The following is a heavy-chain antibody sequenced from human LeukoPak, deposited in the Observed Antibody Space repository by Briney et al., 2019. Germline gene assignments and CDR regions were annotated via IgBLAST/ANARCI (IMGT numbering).Heavy chain of an antibody. CDR3: AREAFGDDV. CDR1: GGPISSGGYS. V-gene: IGHV4-31*11. D-gene: IGHD3-3*01. Sequence: SQTLSLTCAVSGGPISSGGYSWSWIRQHPGKGQEWIGYIYYSGSTYYNPSLKSRVTISVDTSKNQFSLKLSSVTAADTAVYYCAREAFGDDVWGQGTTVTVSS. J-gene: IGHJ6*02. CDR2: IYYSGST.